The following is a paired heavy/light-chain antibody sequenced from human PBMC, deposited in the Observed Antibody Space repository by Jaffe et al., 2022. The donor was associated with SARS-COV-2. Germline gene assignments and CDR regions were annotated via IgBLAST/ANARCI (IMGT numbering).Light chain of an antibody. CDR1: QNINTN. Sequence: EIVMTQSPATLSVSPGERATLSCRASQNINTNLAWYQQKAGQAPRLLIYGASTRATGFPARFSGSGSGTEFTLTISNLQSEDFAVYYCQQYKIWPPGYTFGQGTRLEIK. CDR3: QQYKIWPPGYT. V-gene: IGKV3-15*01. CDR2: GAS. J-gene: IGKJ2*01.
Heavy chain of an antibody. V-gene: IGHV3-7*03. CDR3: AREGRGSFDP. CDR2: INQAGSEK. Sequence: EVQVVGSGGGLVQPGGSLRLSCAAAGISFSSYWMSWIRQAPGKGLEWVANINQAGSEKYYVDSVKGRFTISRDNAKNSLYLQMNSLRVEDTAVYYCAREGRGSFDPWGQGTLVIVSS. CDR1: GISFSSYW. J-gene: IGHJ5*02.